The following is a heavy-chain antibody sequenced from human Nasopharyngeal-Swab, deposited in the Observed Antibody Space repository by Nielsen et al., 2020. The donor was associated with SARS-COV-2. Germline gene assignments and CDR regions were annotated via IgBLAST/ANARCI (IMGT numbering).Heavy chain of an antibody. J-gene: IGHJ6*02. CDR3: AGGYCSGGSCYPTPPYYYYGMDV. Sequence: GESLKISWAASGFTFSSDSMNWVRQAPGKGLEWGSYISSSSSTIYYADSVKGRFTISRDNAKNSLYLQMNSLRAEDTAVYYCAGGYCSGGSCYPTPPYYYYGMDVWGQGTTVTVSS. CDR2: ISSSSSTI. CDR1: GFTFSSDS. D-gene: IGHD2-15*01. V-gene: IGHV3-48*04.